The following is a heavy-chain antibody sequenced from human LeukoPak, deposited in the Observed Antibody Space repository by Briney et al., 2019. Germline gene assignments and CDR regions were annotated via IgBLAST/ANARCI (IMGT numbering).Heavy chain of an antibody. CDR2: ISYDGNYR. V-gene: IGHV3-30*03. J-gene: IGHJ3*02. CDR1: GFIFTTYV. CDR3: TRPAPPGGIVYGFHI. Sequence: GGSLRLSCAASGFIFTTYVMHWVRQAPGKGLEWVAIISYDGNYRNYADSVKGRFTISRDNSKNTLYLQMNSLGAEDTAVYYCTRPAPPGGIVYGFHIWGQGTMVTVSS. D-gene: IGHD3-16*02.